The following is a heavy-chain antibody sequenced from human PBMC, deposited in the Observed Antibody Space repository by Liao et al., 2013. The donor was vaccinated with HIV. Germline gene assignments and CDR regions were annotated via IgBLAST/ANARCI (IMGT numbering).Heavy chain of an antibody. V-gene: IGHV4-4*07. D-gene: IGHD2-8*02. CDR2: VSITENA. CDR3: VRGGRPGGYRHPTWFDP. J-gene: IGHJ5*02. Sequence: QVQLQESGPGLVKPSETLSLTCTVSGGSISNYYWSWIRQPPGKGLEWLGSVSITENAYYNPSLKSRVTISVDRRLNQFSLRLASVTAADTALYYCVRGGRPGGYRHPTWFDPWGPEPWSPSP. CDR1: GGSISNYY.